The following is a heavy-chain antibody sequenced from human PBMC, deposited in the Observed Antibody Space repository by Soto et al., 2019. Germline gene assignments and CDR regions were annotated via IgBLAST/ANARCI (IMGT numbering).Heavy chain of an antibody. D-gene: IGHD3-10*01. Sequence: GGSLRLSCAASGFTFSSYAMSWVRQAPGKGLEWVSAISGSGGSTYYADSVKGRFTISRDNSKNTLYLQMNSLRAEDTAVYYCAKDPLFYGSGIDYYYYMDVWGKGTTVTVSS. J-gene: IGHJ6*03. CDR3: AKDPLFYGSGIDYYYYMDV. CDR2: ISGSGGST. V-gene: IGHV3-23*01. CDR1: GFTFSSYA.